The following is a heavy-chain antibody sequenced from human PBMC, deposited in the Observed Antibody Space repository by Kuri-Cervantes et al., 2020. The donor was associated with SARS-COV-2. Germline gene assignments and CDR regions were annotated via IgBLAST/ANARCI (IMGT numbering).Heavy chain of an antibody. V-gene: IGHV3-15*01. CDR3: TTDRDYSWGESVDY. D-gene: IGHD2-15*01. CDR2: IKSKTDGGTT. CDR1: GFTFSNAW. J-gene: IGHJ4*02. Sequence: GSLRLSCAASGFTFSNAWMSWVRQAPGKGLEWVGRIKSKTDGGTTDYAAPVKGRFTISRDDSENALYLQMNSLKTEDTAVYYCTTDRDYSWGESVDYWGQGTLVTVSS.